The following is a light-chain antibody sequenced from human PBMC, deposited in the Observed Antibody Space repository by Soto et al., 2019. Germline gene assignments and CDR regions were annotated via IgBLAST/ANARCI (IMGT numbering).Light chain of an antibody. V-gene: IGLV1-40*01. Sequence: QSVLTQPPSVSGSPGQSVTISCTWISSNIGANFDVHWYQQLPGTAPKLLISGTANRPSGVPDRFSGSKSGSSASLAITGLQAEDEADYYCQSYDNTLGGHVVFGGGTKVTVL. CDR2: GTA. CDR3: QSYDNTLGGHVV. CDR1: SSNIGANFD. J-gene: IGLJ2*01.